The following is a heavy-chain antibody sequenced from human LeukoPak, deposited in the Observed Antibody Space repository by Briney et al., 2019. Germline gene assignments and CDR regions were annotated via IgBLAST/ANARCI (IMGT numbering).Heavy chain of an antibody. CDR3: ARGRSTGYPYYFEY. CDR1: GYTFTGYY. CDR2: INPNSGGT. V-gene: IGHV1-2*02. J-gene: IGHJ4*02. D-gene: IGHD5-12*01. Sequence: ASVKVSCKASGYTFTGYYMHWVRQAPGQGLEWMGWINPNSGGTNYAQKFQGRVTMTRNTSISTAYMELSGLRSEDTAVYYCARGRSTGYPYYFEYWGQGTLVTVSS.